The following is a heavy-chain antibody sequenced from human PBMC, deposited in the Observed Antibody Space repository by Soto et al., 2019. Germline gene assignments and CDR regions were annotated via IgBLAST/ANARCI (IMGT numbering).Heavy chain of an antibody. Sequence: PSETLSLTCTVSGCSISSSGYFWGWIRQPPGKGLEWIGSIYYGGSSYYNPSLKSRVTIPVDTSKNQFSLKLSSVTAADTAVYYCARHEKQQLGYYYYPSSMDVWGEGTTVTVSS. CDR2: IYYGGSS. CDR3: ARHEKQQLGYYYYPSSMDV. V-gene: IGHV4-39*01. CDR1: GCSISSSGYF. D-gene: IGHD6-13*01. J-gene: IGHJ6*03.